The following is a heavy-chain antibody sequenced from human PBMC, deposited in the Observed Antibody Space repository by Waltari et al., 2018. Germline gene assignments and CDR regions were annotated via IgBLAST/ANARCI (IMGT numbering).Heavy chain of an antibody. CDR3: ASYVDTAMGLDF. V-gene: IGHV4-30-4*08. J-gene: IGHJ4*02. D-gene: IGHD5-18*01. CDR2: IYNSGST. CDR1: GDSASSSTYY. Sequence: QVQLQESGPGLVKPSQTLSLTCPVSGDSASSSTYYWNWIRQHPGEGLQWIGFIYNSGSTHYNPSLRSRVTISVDRSKNQFSLQLTSVTAADTAVYYCASYVDTAMGLDFWGQGTLVTVSS.